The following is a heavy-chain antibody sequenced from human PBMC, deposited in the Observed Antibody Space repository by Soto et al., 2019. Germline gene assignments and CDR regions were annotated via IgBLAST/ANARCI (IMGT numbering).Heavy chain of an antibody. Sequence: PSDTLSLTCSVSGGSISSIDYFWSWSRQPPGKGLEWIGFIYHTGTTYYNPSLRSRVTISIDTSKSQFSMKLNSVTAADTAVYYCARVMAAMQNWLDPWGQGTLVTVS. J-gene: IGHJ5*02. CDR2: IYHTGTT. V-gene: IGHV4-30-4*02. D-gene: IGHD2-2*01. CDR1: GGSISSIDYF. CDR3: ARVMAAMQNWLDP.